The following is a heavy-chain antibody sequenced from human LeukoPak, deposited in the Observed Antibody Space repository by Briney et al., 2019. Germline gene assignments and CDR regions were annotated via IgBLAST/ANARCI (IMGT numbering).Heavy chain of an antibody. V-gene: IGHV1-69*13. CDR2: VIPIFGTA. CDR3: ASDTGRAFDI. CDR1: GGTFSSYA. D-gene: IGHD1-14*01. Sequence: ASVKVSCKACGGTFSSYAIRWVRQAPGQGLEWMGGVIPIFGTANYAQKFQGRVTITADESTSTAYMELRSLRSDDTAVYYCASDTGRAFDIWGQGTMVTVSS. J-gene: IGHJ3*02.